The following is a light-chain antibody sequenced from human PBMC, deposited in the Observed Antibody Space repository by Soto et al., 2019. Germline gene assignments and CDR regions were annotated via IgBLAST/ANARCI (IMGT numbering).Light chain of an antibody. V-gene: IGKV1-5*01. CDR1: HSITTW. CDR2: DAS. Sequence: DIQMTQSPSTLSASIGDRVTITCRASHSITTWLAWYQQKPGRAPKSLIYDASILESGVPSRFSGSGSGTEFTLTISSLQPDDLATYYCQQYNSFSWTFGQGTKVEIK. CDR3: QQYNSFSWT. J-gene: IGKJ1*01.